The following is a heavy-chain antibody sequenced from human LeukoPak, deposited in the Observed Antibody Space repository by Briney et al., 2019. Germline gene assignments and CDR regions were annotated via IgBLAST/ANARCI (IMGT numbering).Heavy chain of an antibody. D-gene: IGHD6-19*01. CDR2: IYYSGST. CDR3: ARSEQWLVIS. CDR1: GGSISSYY. J-gene: IGHJ4*02. Sequence: SETLSLTCTVSGGSISSYYWSWMRQPPGKGLEWIGYIYYSGSTNYNPSLKSRVTISVDTSKNQFSLKLSSVTAADTAVYYCARSEQWLVISWGQGTLVTVSS. V-gene: IGHV4-59*01.